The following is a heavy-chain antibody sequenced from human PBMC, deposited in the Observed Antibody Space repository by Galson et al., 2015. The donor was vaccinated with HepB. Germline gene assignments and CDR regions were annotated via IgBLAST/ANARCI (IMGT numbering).Heavy chain of an antibody. Sequence: ETLSLTCTVSGGSISSSSYYWGWIRQPPGKGLEWIGSIYYSRSTYYNPSLKSRITISVDTSKNQFSLKLSSVTAADTAVYYCARHPYSSGWSDYWGQGTLVTVSS. J-gene: IGHJ4*02. CDR1: GGSISSSSYY. CDR2: IYYSRST. CDR3: ARHPYSSGWSDY. V-gene: IGHV4-39*01. D-gene: IGHD6-19*01.